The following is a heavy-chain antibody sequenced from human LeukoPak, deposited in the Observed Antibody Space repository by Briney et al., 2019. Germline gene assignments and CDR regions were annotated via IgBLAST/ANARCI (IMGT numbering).Heavy chain of an antibody. CDR2: ISGRTTAT. CDR1: GFTFDDYA. D-gene: IGHD3-10*01. CDR3: AKDRDGTIWFGSFDS. Sequence: PGGSLRLSCAASGFTFDDYAMHWVRQAPGKGLEWVSAISGRTTATYYAGSVTGRFIISRDYSKNIIYLEMNSLRAEDTALYYCAKDRDGTIWFGSFDSWGQGTLVTVSS. J-gene: IGHJ4*02. V-gene: IGHV3-23*01.